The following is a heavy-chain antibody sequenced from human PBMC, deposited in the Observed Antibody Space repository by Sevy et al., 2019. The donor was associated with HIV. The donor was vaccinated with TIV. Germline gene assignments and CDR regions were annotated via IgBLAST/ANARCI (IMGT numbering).Heavy chain of an antibody. J-gene: IGHJ2*01. CDR2: IYDSGST. V-gene: IGHV4-59*08. D-gene: IGHD6-19*01. CDR1: GGSISRFY. CDR3: ARHKYSSTYWYFDL. Sequence: SETLSLTCTVSGGSISRFYWSWIRQPPGKGLEWIGYIYDSGSTDFNPSLESRVTISLDTSKNQFSLKLSHVTAADTAVYYCARHKYSSTYWYFDLWGRGTLVTVSS.